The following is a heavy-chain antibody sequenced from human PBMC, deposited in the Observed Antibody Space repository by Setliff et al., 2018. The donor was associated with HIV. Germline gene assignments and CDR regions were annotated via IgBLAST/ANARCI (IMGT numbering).Heavy chain of an antibody. V-gene: IGHV3-7*01. CDR2: IKQDGSEK. CDR3: AKIQNPQGYYYDSSGYYPHPGSPDY. CDR1: GLTFSRYW. Sequence: GGSLRLSCAASGLTFSRYWMSWVRQAPGQGLEWVATIKQDGSEKYYVDSVKGRFTISRDNAKYSVFLQMHSLRAEDTAVYYCAKIQNPQGYYYDSSGYYPHPGSPDYWGQGTLVTVSS. J-gene: IGHJ4*02. D-gene: IGHD3-22*01.